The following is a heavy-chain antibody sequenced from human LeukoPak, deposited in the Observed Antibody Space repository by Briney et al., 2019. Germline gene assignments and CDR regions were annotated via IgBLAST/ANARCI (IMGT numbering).Heavy chain of an antibody. CDR2: IYYTGST. Sequence: SETLSLTCTASGGSISSYYWIWIRQPPGKGLEWIGYIYYTGSTNYNPSLKSRVTMSVDTSKNQFSLKLSSVTAADTALYYCARAGAGNEYVGLFDYWGQGTLVTVSS. J-gene: IGHJ4*02. CDR3: ARAGAGNEYVGLFDY. D-gene: IGHD3-16*01. V-gene: IGHV4-59*01. CDR1: GGSISSYY.